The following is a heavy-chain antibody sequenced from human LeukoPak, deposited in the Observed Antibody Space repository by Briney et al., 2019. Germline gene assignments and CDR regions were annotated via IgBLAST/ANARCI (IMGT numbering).Heavy chain of an antibody. CDR2: IYHSGST. D-gene: IGHD1-26*01. CDR1: GYSISSGYY. CDR3: ARVGDSGYLDY. Sequence: PSETLSLTCTVSGYSISSGYYWGWIRQPPGKGLEWIGSIYHSGSTYYNPSLKSRVTISVDTSKNQFSLKLSSVTAADTAVYYCARVGDSGYLDYWGQGTLVTVSS. J-gene: IGHJ4*02. V-gene: IGHV4-38-2*02.